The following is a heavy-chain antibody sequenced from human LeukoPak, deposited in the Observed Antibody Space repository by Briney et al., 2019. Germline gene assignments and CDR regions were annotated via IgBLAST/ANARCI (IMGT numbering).Heavy chain of an antibody. Sequence: PGGSLRLSCTASRFTFSSYSMNWVRQAPGKGLEWVSYISSSSSTIYYADSVKGRFTISRDNAKNSLYLQMNSLRAEDTAVYYCARDSSGRQWLVLETDYWGQGTLVTVSS. J-gene: IGHJ4*02. D-gene: IGHD6-19*01. CDR1: RFTFSSYS. V-gene: IGHV3-48*01. CDR2: ISSSSSTI. CDR3: ARDSSGRQWLVLETDY.